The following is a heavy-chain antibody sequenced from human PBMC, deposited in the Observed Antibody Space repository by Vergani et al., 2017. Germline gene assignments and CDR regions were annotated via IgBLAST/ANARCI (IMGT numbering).Heavy chain of an antibody. CDR1: GGTFSSYA. V-gene: IGHV1-69*04. J-gene: IGHJ1*01. D-gene: IGHD2-21*02. Sequence: QVQLVQSGAEVKKPGASVKVSCKASGGTFSSYAISWVRQAPGQGLEWMGRFIPILGIANYAQKFQGRVTLTADKSTSTAYMELSSLRAEGTAVYYCAATYCGGDCSRGGYFQHWGQGTLVTVSS. CDR3: AATYCGGDCSRGGYFQH. CDR2: FIPILGIA.